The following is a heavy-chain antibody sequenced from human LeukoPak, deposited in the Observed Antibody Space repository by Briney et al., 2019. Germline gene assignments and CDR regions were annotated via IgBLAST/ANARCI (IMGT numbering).Heavy chain of an antibody. J-gene: IGHJ6*02. V-gene: IGHV4-59*08. CDR1: GGSISSYY. D-gene: IGHD5-18*01. CDR2: IYYSGST. CDR3: AGQRGYSCGYSYYGMDV. Sequence: PSETLSLTCTVSGGSISSYYWSWIRQPPGKGLEWIGYIYYSGSTNYNPSLKSRVTISVDTSKNQFSLKVSSVTAADTAVYYCAGQRGYSCGYSYYGMDVWGQGATVTVSS.